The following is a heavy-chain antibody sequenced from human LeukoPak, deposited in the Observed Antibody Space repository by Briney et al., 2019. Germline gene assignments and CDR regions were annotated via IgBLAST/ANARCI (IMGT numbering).Heavy chain of an antibody. D-gene: IGHD2-15*01. V-gene: IGHV4-59*01. Sequence: SETLSLTCTVSGVSIRNSYWSWIRQPPGEGLEWIGYIYYSGNTNYNPSLKSRVTISIDTSKNQFSLKLNSVTAADTAVYYCARGGAVAATPDFWGQGTLVIVSS. CDR3: ARGGAVAATPDF. CDR2: IYYSGNT. CDR1: GVSIRNSY. J-gene: IGHJ4*02.